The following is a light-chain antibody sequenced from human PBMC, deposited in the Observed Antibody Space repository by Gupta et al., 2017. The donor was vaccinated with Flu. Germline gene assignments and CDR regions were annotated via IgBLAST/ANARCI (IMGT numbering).Light chain of an antibody. Sequence: QSALTQPAPVPGSPGQSITISCTGTSSDIGSYNYVSWYQQHPSQAPKLLIYGVTNRPSGVSNRFSASKSGDTASLTISGLQAEDEADYYCSSCISSSTLVFGGGTKLTVL. V-gene: IGLV2-14*01. J-gene: IGLJ2*01. CDR2: GVT. CDR1: SSDIGSYNY. CDR3: SSCISSSTLV.